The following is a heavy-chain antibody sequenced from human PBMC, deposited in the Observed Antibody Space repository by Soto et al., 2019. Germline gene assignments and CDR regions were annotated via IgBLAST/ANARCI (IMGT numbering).Heavy chain of an antibody. Sequence: PGGSLRLSCAASGFTFSSYGMHWVRQAPGKGLEWVAVISYDGSNKYYADSVKGRFTISRDNSKNTLYLQMNSLRAEDTAVYYCAKGGGIGQWLVSYYYYYGMDVWGQGTTVTVSS. CDR1: GFTFSSYG. CDR3: AKGGGIGQWLVSYYYYYGMDV. CDR2: ISYDGSNK. J-gene: IGHJ6*02. V-gene: IGHV3-30*18. D-gene: IGHD6-19*01.